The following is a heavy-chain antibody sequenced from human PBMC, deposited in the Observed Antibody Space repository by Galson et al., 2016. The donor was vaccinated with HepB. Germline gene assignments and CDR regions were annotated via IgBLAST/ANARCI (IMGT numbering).Heavy chain of an antibody. D-gene: IGHD4-11*01. V-gene: IGHV3-30-3*01. CDR2: ISSDGNSE. Sequence: SLRLSCAASEFSFSAYAMHWVRQAPGKGPEWVAFISSDGNSENYADSVKGRFTISRDNFKNTLYLQMNSLGVEDTAVYYCASDRLGTVAFDIWGQGTMVTVSS. CDR3: ASDRLGTVAFDI. J-gene: IGHJ3*02. CDR1: EFSFSAYA.